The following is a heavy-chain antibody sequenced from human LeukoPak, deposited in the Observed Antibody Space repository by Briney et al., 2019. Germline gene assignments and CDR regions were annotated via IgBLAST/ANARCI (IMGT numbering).Heavy chain of an antibody. D-gene: IGHD6-19*01. CDR1: GFTFSSYW. CDR3: ARESAYSSGWFLDY. V-gene: IGHV3-74*01. J-gene: IGHJ4*02. CDR2: INSDGSST. Sequence: GGSLRLSCAASGFTFSSYWMHWVRQAPGKGLVWVSRINSDGSSTSYADSVKGRFTISRDNAKNTLYLQMNSLRAEDTAVCYCARESAYSSGWFLDYWGQGTLVTVSS.